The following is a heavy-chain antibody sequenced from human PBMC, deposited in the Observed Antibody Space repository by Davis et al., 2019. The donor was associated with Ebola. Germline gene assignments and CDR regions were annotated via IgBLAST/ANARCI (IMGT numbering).Heavy chain of an antibody. CDR2: IYPADSDI. D-gene: IGHD6-13*01. CDR3: ARRIAAAGTNYFDY. Sequence: GESLKISCKVSGYSFTSYWIAWVRQLPGKGLEWMGIIYPADSDIRYSPSFRGQVTISADKSIATAYLRWSSLKASDTAMYYCARRIAAAGTNYFDYWGQGTMVTVSS. V-gene: IGHV5-51*01. J-gene: IGHJ4*03. CDR1: GYSFTSYW.